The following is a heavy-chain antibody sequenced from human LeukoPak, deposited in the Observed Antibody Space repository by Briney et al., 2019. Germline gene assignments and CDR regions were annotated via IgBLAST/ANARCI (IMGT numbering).Heavy chain of an antibody. J-gene: IGHJ4*02. CDR2: ISGSGGTGST. Sequence: GGSLRLSCAASGFTFSTYAVSWVRQAPGKGLEWVSAISGSGGTGSTYYADSVKGRFTISRDNSKNTLYLQMNSLRAEDTAVYYCAKDIWGGNEGWGQGTLVTVSS. CDR3: AKDIWGGNEG. CDR1: GFTFSTYA. V-gene: IGHV3-23*01. D-gene: IGHD3-16*01.